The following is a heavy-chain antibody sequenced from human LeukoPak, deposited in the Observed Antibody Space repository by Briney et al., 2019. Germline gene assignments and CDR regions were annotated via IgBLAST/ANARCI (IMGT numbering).Heavy chain of an antibody. CDR1: GYSFTNYW. Sequence: LGESLKISCRGSGYSFTNYWIGWVRQMPGKGLEWMGIIFPGDSNIRYGPSFQGQVTFSADQSISTAYLQWSSLKASDTAMYYCAKGTGHYIDAFDIWGQGTMVTVSS. V-gene: IGHV5-51*01. CDR2: IFPGDSNI. J-gene: IGHJ3*02. CDR3: AKGTGHYIDAFDI. D-gene: IGHD3-9*01.